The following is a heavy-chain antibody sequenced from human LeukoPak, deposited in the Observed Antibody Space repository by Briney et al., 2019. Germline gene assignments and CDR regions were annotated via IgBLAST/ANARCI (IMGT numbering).Heavy chain of an antibody. J-gene: IGHJ5*02. D-gene: IGHD3-3*01. V-gene: IGHV1-8*01. Sequence: ASVKVSCKASGYTFTSYDINWVRQATGQGLEWMGWMNPNSGNTGYAQKFQGRVTMTRNTSISTAYMELCSLRSEDTAVYYCARLDDFLNWFDPWGQGTLVTVSS. CDR3: ARLDDFLNWFDP. CDR2: MNPNSGNT. CDR1: GYTFTSYD.